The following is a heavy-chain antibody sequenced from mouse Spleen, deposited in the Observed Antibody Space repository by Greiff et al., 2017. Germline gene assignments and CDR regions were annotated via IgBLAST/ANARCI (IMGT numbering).Heavy chain of an antibody. CDR2: INPNNGGT. CDR3: ARGITTVVPYYAMDY. CDR1: GYTFTDYN. V-gene: IGHV1-22*01. Sequence: VQLKQSGPELVKPGASVKMSCKASGYTFTDYNMHWVKQSHGKSLEWIGYINPNNGGTSYNQKFKGKATLTVNKSSSTAYMELRSLTSEDSAVYYCARGITTVVPYYAMDYWGQGTSVTVSS. D-gene: IGHD1-1*01. J-gene: IGHJ4*01.